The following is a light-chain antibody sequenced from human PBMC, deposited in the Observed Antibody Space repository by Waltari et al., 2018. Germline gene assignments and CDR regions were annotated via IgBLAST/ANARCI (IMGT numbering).Light chain of an antibody. V-gene: IGKV4-1*01. CDR3: QQYYSTPFT. CDR1: SVLYSSNNKND. CDR2: WAS. J-gene: IGKJ3*01. Sequence: SVLYSSNNKNDLAWYQQKPGQPPKLLIYWASTRESGVPDRFSGSGSGTDFTLTISSLQAEDVAVYYCQQYYSTPFTFGPGTKVDIK.